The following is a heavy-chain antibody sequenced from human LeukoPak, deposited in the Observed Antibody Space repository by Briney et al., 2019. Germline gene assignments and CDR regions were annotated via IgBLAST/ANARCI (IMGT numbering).Heavy chain of an antibody. J-gene: IGHJ4*02. CDR2: ISSSSSYI. V-gene: IGHV3-21*01. Sequence: GGSLRLSCAASGFTFSSYSMNWVRQAPGKGLEWVSSISSSSSYIYYADSVKGRFTISRDNAKNSLYLQMNSLRAEETAVYYCARGGAAQLFDYWGQGTLVTVSS. CDR3: ARGGAAQLFDY. D-gene: IGHD6-6*01. CDR1: GFTFSSYS.